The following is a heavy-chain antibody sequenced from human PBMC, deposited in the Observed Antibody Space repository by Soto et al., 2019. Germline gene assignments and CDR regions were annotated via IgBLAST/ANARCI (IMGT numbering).Heavy chain of an antibody. CDR3: AKGDIVVVPAAIVDY. J-gene: IGHJ4*02. D-gene: IGHD2-2*01. V-gene: IGHV3-23*01. CDR2: ISGSGAST. Sequence: GGSLRLSCAASGFTFSNYAMSWVRQAPGKGLEWVSSISGSGASTYYADSVKGRFTISRDNSKNTLYLQMNSLRAEDTAVYYCAKGDIVVVPAAIVDYWGQGTLVTVSS. CDR1: GFTFSNYA.